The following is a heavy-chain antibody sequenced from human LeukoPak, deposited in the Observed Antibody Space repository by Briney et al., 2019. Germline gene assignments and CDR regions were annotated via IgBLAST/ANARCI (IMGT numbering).Heavy chain of an antibody. J-gene: IGHJ4*02. Sequence: GGSLRLSCAASGFTFSSYWMHWVRQAPGKGLVWVSRINSDGSSTIYADSVKGRFTISRDNAKNTLYLQMNSLRAEDTAVSYCARDPYYYGSGSYGDYWGQGTLVTVSS. CDR3: ARDPYYYGSGSYGDY. CDR2: INSDGSST. CDR1: GFTFSSYW. V-gene: IGHV3-74*01. D-gene: IGHD3-10*01.